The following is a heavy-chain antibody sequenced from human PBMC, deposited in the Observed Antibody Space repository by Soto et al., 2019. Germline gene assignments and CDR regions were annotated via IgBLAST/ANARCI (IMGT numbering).Heavy chain of an antibody. V-gene: IGHV3-53*02. CDR3: ARELNYYGSAYGMDV. J-gene: IGHJ6*02. CDR1: GFTVSSNY. Sequence: EVQLVETGGGLIQPGGSLRLSCAASGFTVSSNYMSWVRQAPGKGLEWVSVIYSGGSTYYADSVKGRFTISRDNSKHTLYLQMNSLRAEDTAVYYCARELNYYGSAYGMDVWGQGTTVTVSS. CDR2: IYSGGST. D-gene: IGHD3-10*01.